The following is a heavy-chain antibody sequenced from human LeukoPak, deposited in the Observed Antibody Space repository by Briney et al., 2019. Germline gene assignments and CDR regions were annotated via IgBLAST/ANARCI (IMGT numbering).Heavy chain of an antibody. CDR2: FDPEDGET. CDR1: GYTLTELS. V-gene: IGHV1-24*01. CDR3: ASGNTIFNWFDP. D-gene: IGHD3-9*01. J-gene: IGHJ5*02. Sequence: ASVKVSCKVSGYTLTELSMHWVRQAPGKGLEWMGGFDPEDGETIYAQKFQGRVTITADESTSTAYMELSSLRSEDTAVYYCASGNTIFNWFDPWGQGTLVTVSS.